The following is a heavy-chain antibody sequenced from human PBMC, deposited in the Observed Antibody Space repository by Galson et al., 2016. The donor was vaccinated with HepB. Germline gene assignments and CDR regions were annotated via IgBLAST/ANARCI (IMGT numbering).Heavy chain of an antibody. V-gene: IGHV1-2*02. CDR3: ARVYSSSWGGFDY. Sequence: SVKVSCKASGYTFTGYYMHWVRKAPGQGLEWMGWINPDSGGTSYAQKFQGRVSMTRDTSISTAYMELSRLRSDDTAIYYCARVYSSSWGGFDYWGQGTLVTVSS. CDR2: INPDSGGT. J-gene: IGHJ4*02. CDR1: GYTFTGYY. D-gene: IGHD6-13*01.